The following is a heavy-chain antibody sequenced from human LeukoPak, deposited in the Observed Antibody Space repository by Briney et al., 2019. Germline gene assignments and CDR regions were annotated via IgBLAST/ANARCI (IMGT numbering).Heavy chain of an antibody. J-gene: IGHJ5*02. CDR1: GYTFTSYD. Sequence: WASVKVSCTASGYTFTSYDINCVGQDTGEGLEWMGWMNPNSGNTGYAQKFKGRVTMTRNTSISTAYMELSSLRSEDTAVYYCARASGSGRNWFDPWGQGTLVTVSS. CDR2: MNPNSGNT. V-gene: IGHV1-8*01. D-gene: IGHD3-10*01. CDR3: ARASGSGRNWFDP.